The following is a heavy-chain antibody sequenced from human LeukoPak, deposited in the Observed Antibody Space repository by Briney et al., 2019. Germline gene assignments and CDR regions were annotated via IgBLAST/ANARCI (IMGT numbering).Heavy chain of an antibody. CDR2: IYYSGST. V-gene: IGHV4-59*01. CDR1: GGSISSYY. CDR3: ARDRVGATLGYYYYMDV. D-gene: IGHD1-26*01. Sequence: SETLSLTCTVFGGSISSYYWSWIRQPPGKGLEWIGNIYYSGSTNYSPSLKSRVTISVDTSKSQFSLKLSSVTAADTAVYYCARDRVGATLGYYYYMDVWGKGTTVTVSS. J-gene: IGHJ6*03.